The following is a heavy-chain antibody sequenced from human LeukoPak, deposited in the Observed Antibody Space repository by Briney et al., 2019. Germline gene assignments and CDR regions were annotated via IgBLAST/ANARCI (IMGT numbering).Heavy chain of an antibody. Sequence: GGSLRLSCAASGFTFSSYAMHWVRQAPGKGLEWVAVISYDGSNKYYADSVKGRFTISRDNYKNTLYLQMNSLRAEDTAVYYRARVTSRGGWLQSHFDYWGQGTLVTVSS. CDR3: ARVTSRGGWLQSHFDY. CDR1: GFTFSSYA. J-gene: IGHJ4*02. D-gene: IGHD5-24*01. V-gene: IGHV3-30*04. CDR2: ISYDGSNK.